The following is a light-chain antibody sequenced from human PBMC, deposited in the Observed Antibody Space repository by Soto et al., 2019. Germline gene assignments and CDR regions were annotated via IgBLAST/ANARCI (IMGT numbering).Light chain of an antibody. CDR2: GAS. V-gene: IGKV3-20*01. Sequence: EIVLTQSPGTLSLSPGERATLSCRASQSVSSSYLAWYQQKPGQAPRLLIYGASSMATGIPDRFSGSGSGTDFTLTISRLEPEYFAVYYCQQYGSSPPFTFGPGTTGDIK. J-gene: IGKJ3*01. CDR1: QSVSSSY. CDR3: QQYGSSPPFT.